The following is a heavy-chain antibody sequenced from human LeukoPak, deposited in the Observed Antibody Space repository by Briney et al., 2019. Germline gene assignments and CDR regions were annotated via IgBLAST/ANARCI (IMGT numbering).Heavy chain of an antibody. CDR3: ARLPYCGGDCFPNWFDP. D-gene: IGHD2-21*02. V-gene: IGHV5-51*01. Sequence: GESLKISGKGSGYSFTSDWIGWVRQMPGKGLEWMGVIYPGDSDTRYSPSFQGQVTISADKSISTAYLQWSSLKASDTAMYYCARLPYCGGDCFPNWFDPWGQGTLVTVSS. CDR1: GYSFTSDW. CDR2: IYPGDSDT. J-gene: IGHJ5*02.